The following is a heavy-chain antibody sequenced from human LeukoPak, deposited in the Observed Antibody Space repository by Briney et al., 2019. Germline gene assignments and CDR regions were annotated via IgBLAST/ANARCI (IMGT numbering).Heavy chain of an antibody. J-gene: IGHJ2*01. CDR1: GGSISSGDYY. D-gene: IGHD3-9*01. Sequence: SETLSLTCTVSGGSISSGDYYWSWIRQPPGKGLEWIGYIYYSGSTYYNPSLKSRVTISVDTSKNQFSLRLSSVTAADTAVYYCAREGYDILTGIGYFDLWGRGTLVTVSS. V-gene: IGHV4-30-4*01. CDR3: AREGYDILTGIGYFDL. CDR2: IYYSGST.